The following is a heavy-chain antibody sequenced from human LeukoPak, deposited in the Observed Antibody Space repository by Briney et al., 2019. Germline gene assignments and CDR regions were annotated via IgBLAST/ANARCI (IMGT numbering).Heavy chain of an antibody. V-gene: IGHV1-8*01. Sequence: ASVKVSCKASGYTFTSYDINWVRQAAGQGLEWLGWMNPNSDNTGYALKFQGRVTMTRDTSRSTAYMELSSLRSEDTAVYYCARDADGSGSGSFDIWGQGTMVTVSS. CDR1: GYTFTSYD. CDR3: ARDADGSGSGSFDI. CDR2: MNPNSDNT. J-gene: IGHJ3*02. D-gene: IGHD3-10*01.